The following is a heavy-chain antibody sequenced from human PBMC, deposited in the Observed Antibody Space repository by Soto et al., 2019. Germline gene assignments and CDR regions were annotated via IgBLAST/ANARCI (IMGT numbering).Heavy chain of an antibody. CDR2: IYYSGTT. CDR3: ARLAGGNYGSGSYVFFDY. D-gene: IGHD3-10*01. Sequence: PSETLSLTWTVSGGSITSINYYWVWVRQPPGKGLEWIGTIYYSGTTYYNPSLKSRVTISVDMSKDQFSLKLTSVTAADTAVYYCARLAGGNYGSGSYVFFDYWGQGNLVTVSS. V-gene: IGHV4-39*01. CDR1: GGSITSINYY. J-gene: IGHJ4*02.